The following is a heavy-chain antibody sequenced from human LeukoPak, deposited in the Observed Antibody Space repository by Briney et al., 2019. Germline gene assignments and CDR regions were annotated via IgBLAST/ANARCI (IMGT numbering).Heavy chain of an antibody. V-gene: IGHV1-69*04. CDR1: GGTFSSYA. CDR2: IIPILDIA. CDR3: AREGDDSSGYYYGNFDY. D-gene: IGHD3-22*01. Sequence: ASVKVTCKASGGTFSSYAISWVRQAPGQGLEWMGRIIPILDIANYAQKFQGRVTITADKSTSTAYMELSSLRSEDTAVYYCAREGDDSSGYYYGNFDYWGQGTLVTVSS. J-gene: IGHJ4*02.